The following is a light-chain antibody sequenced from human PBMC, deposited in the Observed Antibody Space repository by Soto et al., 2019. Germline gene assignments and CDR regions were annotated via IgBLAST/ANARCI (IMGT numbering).Light chain of an antibody. Sequence: QSVLTQSPSASASLGASVKLTCTLSSGHNSFAIAWHQQQPEQGPRYLMKLNSDGSHPKGDGIPDRFSGSSSGAERYLTISSLQSEDEADYYCQTWATGIRVFGGGTKLTVL. CDR3: QTWATGIRV. V-gene: IGLV4-69*01. CDR1: SGHNSFA. J-gene: IGLJ3*02. CDR2: LNSDGSH.